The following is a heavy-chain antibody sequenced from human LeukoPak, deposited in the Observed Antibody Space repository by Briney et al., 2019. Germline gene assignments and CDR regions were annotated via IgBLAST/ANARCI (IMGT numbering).Heavy chain of an antibody. J-gene: IGHJ6*02. Sequence: GGSLRLSCAASGFALSSHWMTWVRQVPGRGPEWVANVNRDGSETYYLDSVKGRFTISKDNAKNSLYLQMNSLRAEDTALYHCARNNGMDVWGQGTTVIISS. CDR3: ARNNGMDV. CDR2: VNRDGSET. CDR1: GFALSSHW. V-gene: IGHV3-7*03.